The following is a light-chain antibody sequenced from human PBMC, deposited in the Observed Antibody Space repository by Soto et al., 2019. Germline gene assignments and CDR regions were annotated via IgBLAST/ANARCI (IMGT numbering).Light chain of an antibody. CDR2: GAS. CDR3: QQTNTFPLT. V-gene: IGKV1-5*01. Sequence: DIQMTQSPPTLSASVGGRVTITCRASQSVGTWVAWYQQKPGKAPKLLIYGASNLESGVPSRFSGSGSGTEFTLTITTLQPDDFATYYCQQTNTFPLTFGGGTKVDIK. J-gene: IGKJ4*01. CDR1: QSVGTW.